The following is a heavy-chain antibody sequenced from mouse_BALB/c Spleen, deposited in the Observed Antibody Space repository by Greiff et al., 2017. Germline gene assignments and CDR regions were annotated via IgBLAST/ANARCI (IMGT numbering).Heavy chain of an antibody. CDR1: GFSLTSYG. D-gene: IGHD2-4*01. CDR3: AKNSGYDFDFDV. V-gene: IGHV2-5-1*01. Sequence: VKLMESGPSLVQPSQSLSITCTVSGFSLTSYGVHWVRQSPGKGLEWLGVIWRGGSTDYNAAFMSRLSITKDNSKSQVFFKMNSLQADDTAIYYCAKNSGYDFDFDVWGAGTTVTVSS. CDR2: IWRGGST. J-gene: IGHJ1*01.